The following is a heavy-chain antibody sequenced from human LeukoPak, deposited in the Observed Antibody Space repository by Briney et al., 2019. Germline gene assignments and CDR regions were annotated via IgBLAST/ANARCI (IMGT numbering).Heavy chain of an antibody. V-gene: IGHV3-23*01. CDR2: ISGSGGST. Sequence: GGSLRLSCEASGFTFSSYAMSWVRQAPGKGLEWVSGISGSGGSTYYADSVKGRFTISRDNSKNTLYLQMTSLRAEDTAVYYCAKALFVFGVVKIGYYFDYWGQGSLVTVSS. CDR1: GFTFSSYA. J-gene: IGHJ4*02. D-gene: IGHD3-3*01. CDR3: AKALFVFGVVKIGYYFDY.